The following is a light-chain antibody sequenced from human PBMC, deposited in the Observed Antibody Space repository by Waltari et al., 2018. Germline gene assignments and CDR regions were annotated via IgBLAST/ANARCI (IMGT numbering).Light chain of an antibody. J-gene: IGKJ5*01. CDR1: KGISSA. Sequence: AIHLTQSPSSLSASVADRSTITCRASKGISSALAWYQQKPGESPKFLIYDASSLQSGVPSRFSGSASGTDFTLTITSLQPEDFATYYCQQLHSYPITFGQGTRLEIK. CDR3: QQLHSYPIT. CDR2: DAS. V-gene: IGKV1-13*02.